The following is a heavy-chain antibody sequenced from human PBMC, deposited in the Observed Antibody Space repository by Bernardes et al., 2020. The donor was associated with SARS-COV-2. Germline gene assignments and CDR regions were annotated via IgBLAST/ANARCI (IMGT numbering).Heavy chain of an antibody. CDR2: IYYSGST. Sequence: SETLSLTCTVSGGSITSYYWSWIRLPPGKGLEWIGHIYYSGSTNYNPSLKIRVTISVDTSKNQFSLKLSSVTAADTAVYYCAIHQLSITIFGVVIDGMDIWGQGTTGTVSS. V-gene: IGHV4-59*01. D-gene: IGHD3-3*01. CDR1: GGSITSYY. CDR3: AIHQLSITIFGVVIDGMDI. J-gene: IGHJ6*02.